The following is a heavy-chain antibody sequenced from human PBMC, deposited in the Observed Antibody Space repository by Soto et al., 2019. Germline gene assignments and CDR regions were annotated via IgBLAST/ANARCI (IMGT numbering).Heavy chain of an antibody. CDR2: INHSGSA. J-gene: IGHJ5*02. V-gene: IGHV4-34*01. Sequence: QVQLQQWGSGLLKPSETLSLTCDVNGGSFSGYYWSWIRQPPGKGLEWIGEINHSGSANYNPSLKSRVTISIDTSKTHFSLKLNSVTAADTAVYYCARAYSGYLYNWLDPWGQGTLVTVSS. CDR1: GGSFSGYY. CDR3: ARAYSGYLYNWLDP. D-gene: IGHD5-12*01.